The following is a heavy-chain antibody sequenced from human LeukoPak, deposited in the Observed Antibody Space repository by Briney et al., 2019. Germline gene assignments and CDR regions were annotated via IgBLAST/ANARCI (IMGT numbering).Heavy chain of an antibody. D-gene: IGHD5-24*01. CDR3: AKPRDGYNYYPFDY. J-gene: IGHJ4*02. V-gene: IGHV3-30*18. CDR1: GFIFSSYG. Sequence: PGGSLRLSCAASGFIFSSYGMHWVRQAPGKGLEWVAVISYDGSNKYYADSVKGRFTISRDNSKNTLYLQINSLRAEDTAVYYCAKPRDGYNYYPFDYWGQGTLVTVSS. CDR2: ISYDGSNK.